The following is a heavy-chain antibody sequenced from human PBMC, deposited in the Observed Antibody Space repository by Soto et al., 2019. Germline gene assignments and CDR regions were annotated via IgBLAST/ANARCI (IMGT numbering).Heavy chain of an antibody. D-gene: IGHD3-3*01. J-gene: IGHJ4*02. CDR2: IKSKTDGGTT. V-gene: IGHV3-15*01. Sequence: GGSLRLSRAASGFTFSNAWMSWVRQAPGKGLEWVGRIKSKTDGGTTDYAAPVKGRFTITRDDSKNTLYLQMNSLKTEDTAVYYCTTDGGEGTYYDFWSGYSNFDYWGQGTLVTVSS. CDR3: TTDGGEGTYYDFWSGYSNFDY. CDR1: GFTFSNAW.